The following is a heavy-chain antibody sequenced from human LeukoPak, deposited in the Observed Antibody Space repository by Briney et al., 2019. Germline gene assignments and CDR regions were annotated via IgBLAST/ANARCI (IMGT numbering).Heavy chain of an antibody. CDR1: GGSISSSSYY. J-gene: IGHJ4*02. D-gene: IGHD2-15*01. V-gene: IGHV4-39*02. Sequence: PSETLSLTCTVSGGSISSSSYYWGWIRQPPGKGLEWIGSIYYSGSTYYNPSLKSRVTISVDTSKNHFSLKLSSVTAADTAVYYCARPGGDCSGGSCYFDYWGQGTLVTVSS. CDR2: IYYSGST. CDR3: ARPGGDCSGGSCYFDY.